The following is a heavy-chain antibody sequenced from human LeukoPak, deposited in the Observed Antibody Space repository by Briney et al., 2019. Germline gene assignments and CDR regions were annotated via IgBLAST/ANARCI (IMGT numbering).Heavy chain of an antibody. CDR1: GGTFSSYA. CDR3: ARVGGPIWSGYYLDY. J-gene: IGHJ4*02. V-gene: IGHV1-69*05. CDR2: IIPIFGTA. D-gene: IGHD3-3*01. Sequence: ASVKVSCKASGGTFSSYAISWVRQAPGQGLEWMGGIIPIFGTANYAQKFQGRVTITTDESTSTAYMELSSLRSEDTAVYYCARVGGPIWSGYYLDYWGQGTLVTVSS.